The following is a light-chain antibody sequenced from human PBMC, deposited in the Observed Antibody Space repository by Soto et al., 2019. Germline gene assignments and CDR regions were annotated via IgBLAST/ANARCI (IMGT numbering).Light chain of an antibody. CDR1: QGISNY. J-gene: IGKJ1*01. Sequence: DIQMIQSPSSLSASVGDRVTITCQASQGISNYLNWYQQKPGKAPKLLIYDASNLEIGVPSRFSGRGSGTDFTFTITSLQPEDFATYYCQQYDHLPRTFGRGTKVEIK. CDR2: DAS. V-gene: IGKV1-33*01. CDR3: QQYDHLPRT.